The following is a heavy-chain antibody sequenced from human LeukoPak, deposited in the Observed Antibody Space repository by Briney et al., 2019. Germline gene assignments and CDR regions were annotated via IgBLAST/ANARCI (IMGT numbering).Heavy chain of an antibody. CDR1: GGSISSYY. J-gene: IGHJ5*02. V-gene: IGHV4-59*06. D-gene: IGHD4-23*01. CDR3: GKVGGNSNS. Sequence: SETLSLTCTVSGGSISSYYWSWIRQPPGKGLEWIGSIHNSRGTSYNPSLESRLTLSVDTSENQFFLKMSYVTAADTAMYYCGKVGGNSNSWGQGTLVTVSS. CDR2: IHNSRGT.